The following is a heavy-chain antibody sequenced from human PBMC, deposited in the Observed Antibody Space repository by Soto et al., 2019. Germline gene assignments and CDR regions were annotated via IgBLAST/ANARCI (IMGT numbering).Heavy chain of an antibody. V-gene: IGHV1-46*01. Sequence: ASVKVSCKASGYTFTSYGISLVRQAPGQGLEWMGTINASGGNTNYAQKFLGRVTMTRDTSTSTLYMELTSLRSEDTAVYYCARGGHVVVVTAAFEYWGQGTLVTVSS. CDR1: GYTFTSYG. D-gene: IGHD2-21*02. J-gene: IGHJ4*02. CDR3: ARGGHVVVVTAAFEY. CDR2: INASGGNT.